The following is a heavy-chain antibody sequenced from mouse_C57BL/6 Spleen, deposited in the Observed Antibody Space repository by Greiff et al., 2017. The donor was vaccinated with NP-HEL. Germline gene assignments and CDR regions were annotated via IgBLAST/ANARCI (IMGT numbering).Heavy chain of an antibody. CDR2: IYPGDGDT. CDR3: ARGRVGYWYFDV. Sequence: VQLQESGPELVKPGASVKISCKASGYAFSSSWMNWVKQRPGKGLEWIGRIYPGDGDTNYNGKFKGKATLTADKSSSTAYMQLSSLTSEDSAVYFCARGRVGYWYFDVWGTGTTVTVSS. CDR1: GYAFSSSW. J-gene: IGHJ1*03. V-gene: IGHV1-82*01.